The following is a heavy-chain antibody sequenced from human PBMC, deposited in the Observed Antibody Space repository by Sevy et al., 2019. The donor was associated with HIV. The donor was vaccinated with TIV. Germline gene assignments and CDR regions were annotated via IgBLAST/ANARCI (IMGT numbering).Heavy chain of an antibody. V-gene: IGHV3-33*01. J-gene: IGHJ4*02. Sequence: GGSLRLCCAATGFTFSNYAMHWVRQAPGKGMEWVAIIWSDGAYQYHGDSVKGRFTISRDNSKNTLYLQMNNVRVEDTAVYYCARGGYYYDNAAYYALDSWGQGNLVTVSS. D-gene: IGHD3-22*01. CDR1: GFTFSNYA. CDR2: IWSDGAYQ. CDR3: ARGGYYYDNAAYYALDS.